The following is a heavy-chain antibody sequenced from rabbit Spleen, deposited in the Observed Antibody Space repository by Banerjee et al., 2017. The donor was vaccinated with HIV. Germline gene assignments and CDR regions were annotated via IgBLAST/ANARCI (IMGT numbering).Heavy chain of an antibody. V-gene: IGHV1S45*01. D-gene: IGHD3-1*01. CDR1: GIDFSSNA. Sequence: QQQLEESGGGLVKPGGTLTLTCKASGIDFSSNAMCWVRQAPGKGLEWIACIYIGSGNTYYASWAKGRFTISKTSSTTVTLQMTSLTAADTAPYFCAREYRNYGGAANLWGQGSLVTVS. J-gene: IGHJ4*01. CDR3: AREYRNYGGAANL. CDR2: IYIGSGNT.